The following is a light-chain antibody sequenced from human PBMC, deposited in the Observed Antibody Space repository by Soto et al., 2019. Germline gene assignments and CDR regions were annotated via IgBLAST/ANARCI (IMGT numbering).Light chain of an antibody. Sequence: EVVMTQSPLSLPVTLGQPASISCRSSQSLVHSDGNTYLNWFQQRPGQSPRRLISKVSNRDSGVTDXXSGSGSGTDFQLKISRVEAEDVGVYYCMQGTHWPLTFGQGTKVEIK. CDR1: QSLVHSDGNTY. V-gene: IGKV2-30*02. CDR2: KVS. J-gene: IGKJ1*01. CDR3: MQGTHWPLT.